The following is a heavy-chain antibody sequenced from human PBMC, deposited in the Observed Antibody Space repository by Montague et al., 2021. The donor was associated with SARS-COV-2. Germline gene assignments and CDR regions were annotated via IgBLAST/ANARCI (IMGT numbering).Heavy chain of an antibody. Sequence: SETLSLTCTVSGGSVGSTHYYWAWIRQPPGKGLEWIGTIYYSGSTYYNPSPRSRVNIDVDTSTNQFSLKLPSVTAADTAVYFCARGLYNWNYEHWFDTWGQGTLVTVSS. CDR1: GGSVGSTHYY. CDR3: ARGLYNWNYEHWFDT. J-gene: IGHJ5*02. CDR2: IYYSGST. D-gene: IGHD1-7*01. V-gene: IGHV4-39*01.